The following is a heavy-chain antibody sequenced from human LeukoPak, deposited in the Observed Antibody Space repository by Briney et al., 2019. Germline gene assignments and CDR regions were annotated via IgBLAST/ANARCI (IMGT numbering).Heavy chain of an antibody. V-gene: IGHV1-2*06. CDR3: ARGYSYGLDYFDY. CDR1: GYTFTGYY. CDR2: INPNSGGT. Sequence: ASVKVSCKASGYTFTGYYMHWVRQAPGQGLEWMGRINPNSGGTNYAQKFQGRVTMTRETSISTAYMELSRLRSDDKAVYYCARGYSYGLDYFDYWGQGTLVTVSS. D-gene: IGHD5-18*01. J-gene: IGHJ4*02.